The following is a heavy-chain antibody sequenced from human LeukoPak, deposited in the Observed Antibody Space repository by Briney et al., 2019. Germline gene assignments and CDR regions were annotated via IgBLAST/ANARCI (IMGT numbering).Heavy chain of an antibody. CDR3: ASSPRWDPKSYYFDY. D-gene: IGHD1-26*01. J-gene: IGHJ4*02. CDR2: INTNTGNP. V-gene: IGHV7-4-1*02. Sequence: ASVKVSCKASGYTFTSYAMNWVRQAPGQGLEWMGWINTNTGNPTYAQGFTGRFVFSLDTSVSTAYLQISSLKAEDTAVYYCASSPRWDPKSYYFDYWGQGTLVTVSS. CDR1: GYTFTSYA.